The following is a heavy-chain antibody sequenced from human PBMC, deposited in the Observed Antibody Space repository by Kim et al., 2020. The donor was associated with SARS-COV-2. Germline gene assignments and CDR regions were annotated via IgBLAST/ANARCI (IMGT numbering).Heavy chain of an antibody. V-gene: IGHV1-3*01. J-gene: IGHJ6*02. CDR3: ARVGGANYYGMDV. Sequence: YSQKFQGRVTITRDTSASTAYMELSSLRSEDTAVYYCARVGGANYYGMDVWGQGTTVTVSS. D-gene: IGHD1-26*01.